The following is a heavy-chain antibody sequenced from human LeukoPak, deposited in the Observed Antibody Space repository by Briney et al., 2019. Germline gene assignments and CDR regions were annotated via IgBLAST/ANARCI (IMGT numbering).Heavy chain of an antibody. CDR2: IYDSVNT. CDR3: ARESRNTGYDSYYYYGMDV. Sequence: PSETLSLTCTVSGGSMSSYFWSWIRQPPGKELEWIAHIYDSVNTNYSPSLKSRVTISVDTSKNQFSLRLSSVTAADTAVYYCARESRNTGYDSYYYYGMDVWGQGTTVTVSS. CDR1: GGSMSSYF. V-gene: IGHV4-59*01. D-gene: IGHD5-12*01. J-gene: IGHJ6*02.